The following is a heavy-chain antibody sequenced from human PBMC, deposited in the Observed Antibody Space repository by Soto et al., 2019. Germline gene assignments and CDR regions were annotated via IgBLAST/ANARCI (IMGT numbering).Heavy chain of an antibody. CDR1: GFTFSSYS. Sequence: EVQLVESGGGLVRPGGSLRLSCAASGFTFSSYSMNWVRQAPGKGLEWVSSISSSSSYIYYGDSVKGRFTISRDNAKNSLYLQMNSLRAEDTAVYYCARGLPDGWGQYCDYWGQGTLVTVSS. V-gene: IGHV3-21*01. J-gene: IGHJ4*02. CDR2: ISSSSSYI. CDR3: ARGLPDGWGQYCDY. D-gene: IGHD3-10*01.